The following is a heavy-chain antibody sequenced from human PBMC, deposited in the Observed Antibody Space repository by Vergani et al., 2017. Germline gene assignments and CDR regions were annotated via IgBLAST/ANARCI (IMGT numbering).Heavy chain of an antibody. CDR1: GFTFSSYA. Sequence: VQLLESGGGLVQPGGSLRLSCAASGFTFSSYAMSWVRQAPGKGLEWVAVISYDGSNKYYADSVKDRFTVSRDNSKNTLYLQMNSLRAEDTAVYYCARDRYYDSSGYVDYWGQGTLVTVSS. CDR3: ARDRYYDSSGYVDY. CDR2: ISYDGSNK. J-gene: IGHJ4*02. V-gene: IGHV3-30-3*01. D-gene: IGHD3-22*01.